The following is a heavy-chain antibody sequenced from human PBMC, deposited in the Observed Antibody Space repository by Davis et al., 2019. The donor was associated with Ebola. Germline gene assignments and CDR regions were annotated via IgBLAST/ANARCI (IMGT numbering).Heavy chain of an antibody. CDR1: GYTFTRYW. Sequence: PGGSLRLSCKGSGYTFTRYWIGWVRQMPGKGLEFMGIIYPGDSDTRYSPSYEGQVTISADKASSTAYLQWSSLKASDTGIYFCARHKGFSSNGELDPWGQGTLVTVSP. J-gene: IGHJ5*02. V-gene: IGHV5-51*01. CDR3: ARHKGFSSNGELDP. D-gene: IGHD2-2*01. CDR2: IYPGDSDT.